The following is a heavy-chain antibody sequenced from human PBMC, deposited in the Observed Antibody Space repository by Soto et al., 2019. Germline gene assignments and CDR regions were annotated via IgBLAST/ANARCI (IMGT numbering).Heavy chain of an antibody. CDR2: INAGNGNT. D-gene: IGHD2-15*01. CDR3: ARGPGGPDGPGDY. CDR1: GYTFTSYA. V-gene: IGHV1-3*01. J-gene: IGHJ4*02. Sequence: QVQLVQSGAEVKKPGASVKVSCKASGYTFTSYAMHWVRQAPGQRLEWMGWINAGNGNTKYSQKFKGRVTITRDKSASTAYMELSSLRSEDTAVYYCARGPGGPDGPGDYWGQGTLVTVSS.